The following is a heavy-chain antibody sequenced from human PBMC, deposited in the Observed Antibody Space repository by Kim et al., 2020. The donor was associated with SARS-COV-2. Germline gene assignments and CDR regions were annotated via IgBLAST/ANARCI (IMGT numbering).Heavy chain of an antibody. D-gene: IGHD3-10*01. J-gene: IGHJ4*01. Sequence: GGSLRLSCVAYGFNFRTYGLHWVRQAPGKGLEWVALVSYDASNEYYTDSVKGRFTISRDNSENTLYLQMNSLRPEDSAVYYCVRGYESGSAYYFDYWGRGPPVTVSS. CDR3: VRGYESGSAYYFDY. V-gene: IGHV3-30*03. CDR2: VSYDASNE. CDR1: GFNFRTYG.